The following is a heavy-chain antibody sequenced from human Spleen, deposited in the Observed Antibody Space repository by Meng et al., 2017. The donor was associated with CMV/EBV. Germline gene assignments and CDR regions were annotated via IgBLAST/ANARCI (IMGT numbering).Heavy chain of an antibody. CDR2: ISALNGRT. CDR3: ARETLWGSQDNAFDI. CDR1: GFTFTNHG. Sequence: ASVKVSCKASGFTFTNHGFTWVRQGPGQELEWMGWISALNGRTKYAQKIQGRVTMTTDTSTNIVYMEVTSLRSDDTAVYYCARETLWGSQDNAFDIWGQGTMVTVSS. J-gene: IGHJ3*02. V-gene: IGHV1-18*04. D-gene: IGHD3-16*01.